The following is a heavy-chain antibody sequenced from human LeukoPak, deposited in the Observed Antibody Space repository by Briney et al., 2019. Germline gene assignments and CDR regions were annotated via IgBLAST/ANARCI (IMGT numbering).Heavy chain of an antibody. CDR1: GFSFSSYE. V-gene: IGHV3-48*03. CDR2: ISSSGSTT. Sequence: GGSLRLSCAASGFSFSSYEMNWVRQAPGKGLEWVSYISSSGSTTYYADSVKGRFTVSRDNAKNSLYLQMNSLRAEDTAVYYCARDLEIVVVITTPGPYYFDYWGQGTLVTVSS. D-gene: IGHD3-22*01. CDR3: ARDLEIVVVITTPGPYYFDY. J-gene: IGHJ4*02.